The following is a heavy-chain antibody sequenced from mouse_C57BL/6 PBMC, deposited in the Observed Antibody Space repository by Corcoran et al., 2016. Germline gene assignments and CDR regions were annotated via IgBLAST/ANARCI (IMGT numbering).Heavy chain of an antibody. CDR3: ARQKVYYGNPYAMDY. CDR1: GYTFTDYY. J-gene: IGHJ4*01. V-gene: IGHV1-84*01. D-gene: IGHD2-1*01. CDR2: IYPGSGNT. Sequence: QIQLQQSGPELVKPGASVKISCKASGYTFTDYYINWVKQRPGQGLEWIGGIYPGSGNTKYNEKFKGKATLTVDTSSSTAYMQLGSLTSEDTAIYFCARQKVYYGNPYAMDYWGKGTSVTVS.